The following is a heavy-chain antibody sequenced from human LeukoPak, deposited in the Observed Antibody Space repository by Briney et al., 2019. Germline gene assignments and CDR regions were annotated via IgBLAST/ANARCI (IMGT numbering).Heavy chain of an antibody. Sequence: PGASVKVSCKASGYTFTGYYMHWVRQAPGQGLEWMGRINPNSGGTNYAQKFQGRVTMTRDTSISTAYMELSRLRSDDTAVYYCARDLAAAGRWMGRFDPWGQGTLVTVSS. V-gene: IGHV1-2*06. J-gene: IGHJ5*02. CDR1: GYTFTGYY. D-gene: IGHD6-13*01. CDR3: ARDLAAAGRWMGRFDP. CDR2: INPNSGGT.